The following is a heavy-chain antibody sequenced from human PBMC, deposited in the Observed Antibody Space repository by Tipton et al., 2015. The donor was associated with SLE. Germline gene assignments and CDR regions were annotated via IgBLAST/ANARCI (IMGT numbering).Heavy chain of an antibody. CDR2: VYYSGNT. J-gene: IGHJ3*02. CDR3: ARQAYLCSTTSCPMNPDAFDI. V-gene: IGHV4-30-4*08. D-gene: IGHD2-2*01. CDR1: GASISNVNYY. Sequence: TLSLTCIVSGASISNVNYYWNWLRQRPGKGLEWIGYVYYSGNTLYNPSLKSRVTISVDTSKNQFSLKLSSVTAADTAVYFCARQAYLCSTTSCPMNPDAFDIWGQGTMVTVSS.